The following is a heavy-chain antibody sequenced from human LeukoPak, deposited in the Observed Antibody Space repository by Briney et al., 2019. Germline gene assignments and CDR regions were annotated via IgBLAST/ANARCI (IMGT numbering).Heavy chain of an antibody. D-gene: IGHD2-15*01. V-gene: IGHV1-2*04. CDR3: ARGSYCSGGSCYGWFDP. CDR2: INPNSGGT. Sequence: GASVKVSCKASGYTFTSYAMHWVRQAPGQGLEWMGWINPNSGGTNYAQKFQGWVTMTRDTSISTAYMELSRLRSDDTAVYYCARGSYCSGGSCYGWFDPWGQGTLVTVSS. CDR1: GYTFTSYA. J-gene: IGHJ5*02.